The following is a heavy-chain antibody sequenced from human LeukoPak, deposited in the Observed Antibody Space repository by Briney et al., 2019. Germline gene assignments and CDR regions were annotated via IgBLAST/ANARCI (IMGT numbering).Heavy chain of an antibody. CDR1: GASVNIGNYY. J-gene: IGHJ5*02. CDR2: ISHIGST. Sequence: SGTLSLTCTVSGASVNIGNYYWTWIRQPPGKGLEWIGYISHIGSTNYNPFLKSRVTISVDTSKNQFSLRLSSVTAADTAVYYCARDFSTGGHSYNRFDPWGQGTLVTVSS. CDR3: ARDFSTGGHSYNRFDP. D-gene: IGHD2-8*02. V-gene: IGHV4-61*01.